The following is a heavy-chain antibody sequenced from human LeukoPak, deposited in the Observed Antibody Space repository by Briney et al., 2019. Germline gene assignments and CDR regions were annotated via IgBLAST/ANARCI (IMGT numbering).Heavy chain of an antibody. J-gene: IGHJ3*02. CDR3: ARDREPTDAFDI. CDR1: GFTFSDFY. D-gene: IGHD1-26*01. CDR2: ISSSGGTI. Sequence: GGSLRLSCVASGFTFSDFYMSWIRQAPGKGLECVSYISSSGGTIYYADSVKGRFTISRDNAKNSLYLQMNSLRAEDTAVYYCARDREPTDAFDIWGQGTMVTVSS. V-gene: IGHV3-11*01.